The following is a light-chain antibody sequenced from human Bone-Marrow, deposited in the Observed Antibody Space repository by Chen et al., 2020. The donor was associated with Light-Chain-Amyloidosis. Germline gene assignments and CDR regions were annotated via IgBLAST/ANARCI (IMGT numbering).Light chain of an antibody. V-gene: IGLV2-14*01. CDR2: EVT. CDR1: RSDVGGDNH. J-gene: IGLJ1*01. CDR3: SSYTITNTLV. Sequence: QSALTQPASVSGSPGQSITISCTGTRSDVGGDNHVSWYQQHPDKAPKLMIYEVTNRPSWVPDRLSGSKSDNTASLTISGLQTEDEADYFCSSYTITNTLVFGSGTRVTVL.